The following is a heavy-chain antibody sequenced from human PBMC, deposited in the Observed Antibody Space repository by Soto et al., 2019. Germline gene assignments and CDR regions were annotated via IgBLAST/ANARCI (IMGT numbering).Heavy chain of an antibody. Sequence: XETLSLTCTVAGCSISSYYWSWIRQPPGKGLEWIGYIYYSGSTNYNPSLKSRVTISVDTSKNQFSLRLSSVTAADTAVYYCARVNWDNTFDYWGQGTLVTVSS. J-gene: IGHJ4*02. CDR1: GCSISSYY. D-gene: IGHD7-27*01. V-gene: IGHV4-59*01. CDR3: ARVNWDNTFDY. CDR2: IYYSGST.